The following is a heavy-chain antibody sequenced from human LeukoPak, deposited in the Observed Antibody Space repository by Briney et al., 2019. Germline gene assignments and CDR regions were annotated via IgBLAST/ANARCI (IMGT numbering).Heavy chain of an antibody. D-gene: IGHD4-17*01. J-gene: IGHJ4*02. CDR3: AKERQAGDYFTSDY. CDR2: FSGSGSAT. CDR1: GFSFSTYT. Sequence: GGSLRLSCAASGFSFSTYTMNWFRQAPGKGLEWVSAFSGSGSATYYSGSAKGRFTISRDNSKNTLYLQMNSLRAEDTAVYFCAKERQAGDYFTSDYWGQGTLATVSS. V-gene: IGHV3-23*01.